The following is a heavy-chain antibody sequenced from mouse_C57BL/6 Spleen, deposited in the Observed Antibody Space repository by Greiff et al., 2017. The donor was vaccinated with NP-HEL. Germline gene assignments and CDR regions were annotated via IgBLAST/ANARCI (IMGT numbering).Heavy chain of an antibody. J-gene: IGHJ1*03. CDR3: ARGNYSIYFDV. CDR2: IDPSDSYT. CDR1: GYTFTSYW. V-gene: IGHV1-50*01. D-gene: IGHD2-5*01. Sequence: QVQLQQPGAELVKPGASVKLSCKASGYTFTSYWMQWVKQRPGQGLEWIGEIDPSDSYTNYNQKFKGKATLTVDTSSSTAYMQLSSLTSEDSAVYYCARGNYSIYFDVWGTGTTVTVSS.